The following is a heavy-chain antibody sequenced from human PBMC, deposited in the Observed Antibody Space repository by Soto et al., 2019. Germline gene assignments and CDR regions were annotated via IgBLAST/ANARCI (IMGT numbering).Heavy chain of an antibody. CDR2: INAGNGNT. CDR3: ARRVFSSGWYYFDY. D-gene: IGHD6-19*01. V-gene: IGHV1-3*01. CDR1: GYTFTSYA. Sequence: QVPLVQSGAEVKKPGASVKVSCKASGYTFTSYAMHWVRQAPGQRLEWMGWINAGNGNTKYSQKFQGRVTITRDTSASTAYMELSSLRSEDTAVYYCARRVFSSGWYYFDYWGQGTLVTVSS. J-gene: IGHJ4*02.